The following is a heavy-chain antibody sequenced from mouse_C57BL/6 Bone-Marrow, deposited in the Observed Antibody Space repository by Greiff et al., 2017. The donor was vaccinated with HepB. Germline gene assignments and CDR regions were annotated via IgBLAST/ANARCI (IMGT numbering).Heavy chain of an antibody. CDR3: ARGQLVYYAMDY. V-gene: IGHV1-19*01. D-gene: IGHD3-2*01. J-gene: IGHJ4*01. CDR2: INPYNGGT. CDR1: GYTFTDYY. Sequence: VQLQQSGPVLVKPGASVKMSCKASGYTFTDYYMNWVKQSHGKSLEWIGVINPYNGGTSYNQKFKGKATLTVDKSSSTAYMELNSLTSEDSAVYYCARGQLVYYAMDYWGQGTSVTVSA.